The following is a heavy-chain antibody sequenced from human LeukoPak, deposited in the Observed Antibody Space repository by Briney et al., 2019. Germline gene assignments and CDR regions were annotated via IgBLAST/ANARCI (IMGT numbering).Heavy chain of an antibody. CDR3: ARRLDRSGYQPFDY. Sequence: GGSLRLSCAASGLTFSSYPMSWVRQAPAKGLEWVSAIGGSGASTYYAKSVKGRFTISRDNSKNTLYLQMNSVRAEDTAVYYCARRLDRSGYQPFDYWGQGTLVTVSS. D-gene: IGHD3-22*01. J-gene: IGHJ4*02. CDR2: IGGSGAST. CDR1: GLTFSSYP. V-gene: IGHV3-23*01.